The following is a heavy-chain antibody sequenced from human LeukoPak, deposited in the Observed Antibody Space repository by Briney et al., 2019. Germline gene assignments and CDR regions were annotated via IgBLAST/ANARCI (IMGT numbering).Heavy chain of an antibody. Sequence: SETLSLTCAVSGGSISSSNWWSWVRQPPGKGLEWIGEIYHSGSTNYNPSLKSRVTISVDKSKNQFSLKLSSVTAADTAVYYCARRGNYDFWSGYGALSYYFDYWGQGTLVTVSS. J-gene: IGHJ4*02. CDR2: IYHSGST. CDR1: GGSISSSNW. CDR3: ARRGNYDFWSGYGALSYYFDY. D-gene: IGHD3-3*01. V-gene: IGHV4-4*02.